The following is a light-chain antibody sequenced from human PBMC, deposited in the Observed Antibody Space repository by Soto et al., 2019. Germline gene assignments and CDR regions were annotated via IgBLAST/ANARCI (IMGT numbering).Light chain of an antibody. CDR3: SSYTSSTTSVV. Sequence: QSVLTQPASVSGSPGQSITISCTGTSSDVGGHKYVSWYQQHPDKAPKVLIFEVSNRPSGISNRFSGSKSGNTASLTISGLQAEDEADYYCSSYTSSTTSVVFGGWTKLTFL. J-gene: IGLJ2*01. CDR2: EVS. V-gene: IGLV2-14*01. CDR1: SSDVGGHKY.